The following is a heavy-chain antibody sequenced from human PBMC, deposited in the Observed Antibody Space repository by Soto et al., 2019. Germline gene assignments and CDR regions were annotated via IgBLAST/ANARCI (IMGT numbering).Heavy chain of an antibody. CDR1: GFTFSSYW. D-gene: IGHD1-26*01. Sequence: GGSLRLSCAASGFTFSSYWMSWVRQAPGKGLEWVANIKEEGSEKYYVDSVKGRFTISRDNAKNSLSLQMNSLKSDDAAVYYCARGGRRSGSYAYAFDIWGPGTMVTVSS. V-gene: IGHV3-7*03. CDR2: IKEEGSEK. J-gene: IGHJ3*02. CDR3: ARGGRRSGSYAYAFDI.